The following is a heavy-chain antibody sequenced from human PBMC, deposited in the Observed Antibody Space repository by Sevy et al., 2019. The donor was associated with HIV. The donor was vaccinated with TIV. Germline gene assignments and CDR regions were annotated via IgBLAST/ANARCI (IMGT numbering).Heavy chain of an antibody. D-gene: IGHD3-3*01. CDR1: GYTFTSYG. CDR3: AGAALNYDFWSGYYPFDY. J-gene: IGHJ4*02. V-gene: IGHV1-18*01. CDR2: ISAYNGNT. Sequence: ASVKVSCKASGYTFTSYGISWVRQAPGQGLEWMGWISAYNGNTNYAQKLQGRVTMTTDTSTSTAYMELRSLRSDDTAGYYCAGAALNYDFWSGYYPFDYWGQGTLVTVSS.